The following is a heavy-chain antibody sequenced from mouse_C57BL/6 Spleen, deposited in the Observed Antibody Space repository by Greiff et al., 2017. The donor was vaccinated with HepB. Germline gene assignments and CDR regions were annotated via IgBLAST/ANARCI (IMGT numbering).Heavy chain of an antibody. D-gene: IGHD4-1*01. CDR1: GYTFTSYG. Sequence: QVQLKQSGAELARPGASVKLSCKASGYTFTSYGISWVKQRTGQGLEWIGEIYPRSGNTYYNEKFKGKATLTADKSSSTAYMELRSLTSEDSAVYFCARGNWYYFDYWGQGTTLTVSS. CDR2: IYPRSGNT. CDR3: ARGNWYYFDY. J-gene: IGHJ2*01. V-gene: IGHV1-81*01.